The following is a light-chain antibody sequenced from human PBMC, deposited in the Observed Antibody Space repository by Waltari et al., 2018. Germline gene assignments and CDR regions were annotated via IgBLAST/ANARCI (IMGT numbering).Light chain of an antibody. CDR3: CSYAGSYTS. J-gene: IGLJ1*01. V-gene: IGLV2-11*01. Sequence: QSALTQPRSVDGAPGRSVPISCHGTSSDARGYNSFYCDQHPPGQPPKLMIYYVSKRPSRVPDPFSGSKTGNTASLTISGLQAEDEADYYCCSYAGSYTSFGTGTKVTVL. CDR1: SSDARGYNS. CDR2: YVS.